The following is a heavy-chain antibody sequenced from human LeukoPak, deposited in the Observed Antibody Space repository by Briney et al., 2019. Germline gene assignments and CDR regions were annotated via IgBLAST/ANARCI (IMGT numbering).Heavy chain of an antibody. J-gene: IGHJ4*02. CDR1: GFTFRIYA. CDR3: AKEGDYSNAAPEWGFDS. D-gene: IGHD4-17*01. Sequence: GGSLRLSCAASGFTFRIYAMSWVRQAPGKGLEWVSGISGSSSHTLDADSVRGRFIISRDNTRNTLYLHMNSLRAEDTALYYCAKEGDYSNAAPEWGFDSWGQGTLVTVSS. V-gene: IGHV3-23*01. CDR2: ISGSSSHT.